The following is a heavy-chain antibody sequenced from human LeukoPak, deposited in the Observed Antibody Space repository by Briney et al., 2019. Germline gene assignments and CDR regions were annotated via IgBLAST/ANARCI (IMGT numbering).Heavy chain of an antibody. CDR2: TIPVFDTA. D-gene: IGHD6-13*01. J-gene: IGHJ4*02. Sequence: SVKVSCKASGYTFTGYYMHWVRQAPGQGLEWMGRTIPVFDTAKYAQNFQGRVTMTTDESSSTAYMELYSLRSEDTAVYYCALSAEKQLVYFDFWGQGTLVTVSS. CDR1: GYTFTGYY. V-gene: IGHV1-69*05. CDR3: ALSAEKQLVYFDF.